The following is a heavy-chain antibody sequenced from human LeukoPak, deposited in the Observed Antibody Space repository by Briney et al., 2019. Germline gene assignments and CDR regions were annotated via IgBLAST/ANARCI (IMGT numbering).Heavy chain of an antibody. D-gene: IGHD6-19*01. V-gene: IGHV3-74*01. J-gene: IGHJ4*02. CDR3: ARGGSGWSLDY. CDR2: ISGDGSNT. Sequence: GGSLRLSCAASGFTFTSYYMHWVRQAPGKGLVWVSRISGDGSNTYYADSVKGRITISRDNAKNSLYLQMNSLRAGDTAVYYCARGGSGWSLDYWGQGTLVTVSS. CDR1: GFTFTSYY.